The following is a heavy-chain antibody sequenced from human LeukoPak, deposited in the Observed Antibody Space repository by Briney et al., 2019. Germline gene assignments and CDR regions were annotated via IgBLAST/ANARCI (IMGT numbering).Heavy chain of an antibody. CDR2: INSNSCVT. CDR3: ASARPLYCSSSTCLCHY. D-gene: IGHD2-2*01. Sequence: APLKVSSTASVYTFTGSYMHGVRQAPGQGFEWRGWINSNSCVTNYAQNVQGRATMTSDTSIRAALMQLSRLRSDDTAVYYLASARPLYCSSSTCLCHYWGRGTLVTVS. V-gene: IGHV1-2*02. J-gene: IGHJ4*02. CDR1: VYTFTGSY.